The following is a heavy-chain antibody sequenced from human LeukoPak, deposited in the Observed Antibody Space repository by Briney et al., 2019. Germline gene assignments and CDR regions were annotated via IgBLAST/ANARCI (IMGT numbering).Heavy chain of an antibody. D-gene: IGHD6-19*01. CDR1: GYTFTGYY. Sequence: ASVKVSCKASGYTFTGYYLHWVRHAPGQGLEWMGWINPNRGTTNYAQNFQGRVTLTRDTSISTAYMELSSLTSDDTAVYYCARDPTGYSSGWYSGGGTYYFDYWGQGTLVTVSS. V-gene: IGHV1-2*02. CDR3: ARDPTGYSSGWYSGGGTYYFDY. CDR2: INPNRGTT. J-gene: IGHJ4*02.